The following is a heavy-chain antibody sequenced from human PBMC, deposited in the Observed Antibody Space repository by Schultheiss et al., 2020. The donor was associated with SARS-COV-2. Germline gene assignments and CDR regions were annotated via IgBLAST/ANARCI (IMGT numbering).Heavy chain of an antibody. V-gene: IGHV3-53*01. CDR2: FHPDDTT. D-gene: IGHD3-22*01. CDR3: AKGGGDYYDSSGPNGAGGLDAFDI. J-gene: IGHJ3*02. Sequence: GESLKISCAVSGFTVSASYMSWVRQAPGKGLEWFSVFHPDDTTHYADSVKGRFTISRDYSKNTLYLQMNSLRAEDTAVYYCAKGGGDYYDSSGPNGAGGLDAFDIWGQGTMVTVSS. CDR1: GFTVSASY.